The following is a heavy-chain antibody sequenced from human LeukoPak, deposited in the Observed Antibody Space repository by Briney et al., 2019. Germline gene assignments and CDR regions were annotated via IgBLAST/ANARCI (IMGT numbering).Heavy chain of an antibody. D-gene: IGHD1-26*01. CDR3: AREEGYYSGSYHLDY. V-gene: IGHV1-69*05. Sequence: SVKVSCKASGGTFSSYAISEVRQAPAQGLEWMGRIIPIVGTENYAQKFQGRVTITTDESTSTAYMELSSLRSEDTAVYYCAREEGYYSGSYHLDYWGQGTLVTVSS. CDR2: IIPIVGTE. J-gene: IGHJ4*02. CDR1: GGTFSSYA.